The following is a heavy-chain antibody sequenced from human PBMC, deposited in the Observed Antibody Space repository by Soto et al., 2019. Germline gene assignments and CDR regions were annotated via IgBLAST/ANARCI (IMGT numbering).Heavy chain of an antibody. J-gene: IGHJ5*02. CDR1: GYTFTGYY. Sequence: ASVKASCKASGYTFTGYYMHWVRQAPGQGLECMGWINPNSGGTNYAQKFQGRVTMTRXPXXSXXXMXLSXLRSDDTAVYYCARSDCSSTICYRWFDPWGQ. D-gene: IGHD2-2*02. CDR2: INPNSGGT. CDR3: ARSDCSSTICYRWFDP. V-gene: IGHV1-2*02.